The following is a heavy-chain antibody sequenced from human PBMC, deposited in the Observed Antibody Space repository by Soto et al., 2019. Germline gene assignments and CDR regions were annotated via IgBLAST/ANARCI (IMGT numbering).Heavy chain of an antibody. CDR1: GGSISSGDYY. D-gene: IGHD5-18*01. Sequence: QVQLQESGPGLVKPSQTLSLTCTVSGGSISSGDYYWSWIRQPPGKGLEWIGYIYYSGSTNYNPSLKSRVTISVDTSKNQFSLKLRSVTAADTAVYYCGTLEADTAPMLVDYWGQRTLVTVSS. J-gene: IGHJ4*02. V-gene: IGHV4-30-4*01. CDR2: IYYSGST. CDR3: GTLEADTAPMLVDY.